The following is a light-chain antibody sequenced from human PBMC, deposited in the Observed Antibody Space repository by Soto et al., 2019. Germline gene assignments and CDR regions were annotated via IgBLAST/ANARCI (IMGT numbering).Light chain of an antibody. CDR2: DAS. CDR3: QDYGTSWT. V-gene: IGKV3-20*01. Sequence: EIVLTQSPGTLSLSPGERATLSCRASQSVSNNYLAWYQQKPGQAPRLLISDASTRATGIPARFSGSGSGTDFTLTINRLEPEDFAVYYCQDYGTSWTFGQGTKVDIK. J-gene: IGKJ1*01. CDR1: QSVSNNY.